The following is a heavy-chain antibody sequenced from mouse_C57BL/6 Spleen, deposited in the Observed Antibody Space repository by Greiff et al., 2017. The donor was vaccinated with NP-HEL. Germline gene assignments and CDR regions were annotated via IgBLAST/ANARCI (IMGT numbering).Heavy chain of an antibody. J-gene: IGHJ3*01. V-gene: IGHV7-1*01. CDR2: SRNKANDYTT. Sequence: EMKLMESGGGLVQSGRSLRLSCATSGFTFSDFYMEWVRQAPGKGLEWIAASRNKANDYTTEYSASVKGRFIVSRDTSQSILYLQMNALRAEDTAIYYCARDSYGAYWGQGTLVTVSA. D-gene: IGHD1-1*01. CDR1: GFTFSDFY. CDR3: ARDSYGAY.